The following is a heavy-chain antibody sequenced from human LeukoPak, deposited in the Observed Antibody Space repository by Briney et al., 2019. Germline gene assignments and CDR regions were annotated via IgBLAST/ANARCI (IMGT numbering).Heavy chain of an antibody. D-gene: IGHD3-10*01. CDR2: INPNSGGT. Sequence: ASVKVSCKASGYXFTAYYIHWVRQAPGQGHEWLGWINPNSGGTNYAQKFQGRVTMTRDTSISTAYMELNRLRSDDTAVYYCARDRDYGSGIFDYWGQGTLVTVSS. V-gene: IGHV1-2*02. J-gene: IGHJ4*02. CDR1: GYXFTAYY. CDR3: ARDRDYGSGIFDY.